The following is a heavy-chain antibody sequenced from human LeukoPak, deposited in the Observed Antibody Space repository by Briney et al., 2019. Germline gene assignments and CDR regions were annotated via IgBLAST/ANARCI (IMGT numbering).Heavy chain of an antibody. CDR1: GGSLSSCDYY. CDR3: ARGLGGWFDP. J-gene: IGHJ5*02. V-gene: IGHV4-30-4*01. CDR2: IYYSGST. Sequence: SETLSLTCTVSGGSLSSCDYYWTWIRQPSGKGLEWIVYIYYSGSTYYNPSLKSRIITSIDTSKNQFSLQLSSVTAADTAVYYCARGLGGWFDPWGQGALVTVSS. D-gene: IGHD3/OR15-3a*01.